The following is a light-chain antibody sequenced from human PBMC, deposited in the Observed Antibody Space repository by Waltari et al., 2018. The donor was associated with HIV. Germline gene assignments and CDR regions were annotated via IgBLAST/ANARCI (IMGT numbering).Light chain of an antibody. CDR2: EVT. V-gene: IGLV2-23*02. CDR1: SSDVGSYNL. CDR3: NSYATGSAWV. Sequence: QSALTQPASVSGSPGQSITISCTGTSSDVGSYNLFSWYKHHPGKAPKLMIYEVTKRPSGVSNRFSGSKSGNTASLTISGLQAEDEADYYCNSYATGSAWVFGGGTKLTVL. J-gene: IGLJ3*02.